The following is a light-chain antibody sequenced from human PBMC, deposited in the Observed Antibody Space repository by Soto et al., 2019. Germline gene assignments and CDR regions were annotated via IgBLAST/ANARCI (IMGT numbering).Light chain of an antibody. CDR3: QVWDSASDQSV. CDR2: DDS. Sequence: SYELTQPPSVSVAPGQTARITCGGNNIGSNNVHWYQQRPGQAPVMVVFDDSDRPAGIPERFSGSNSGNTATLTISRVEAVDEADYHCQVWDSASDQSVFGGGTKLTVL. V-gene: IGLV3-21*02. J-gene: IGLJ3*02. CDR1: NIGSNN.